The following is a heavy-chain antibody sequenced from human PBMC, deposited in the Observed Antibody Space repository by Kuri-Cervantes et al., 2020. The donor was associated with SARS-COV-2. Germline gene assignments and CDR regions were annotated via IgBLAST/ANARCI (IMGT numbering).Heavy chain of an antibody. V-gene: IGHV4-34*01. J-gene: IGHJ6*03. CDR2: INHSGGT. Sequence: SQTLSLTCAVFGGSFSGYYWSWIRQSPGKGLEWIGKINHSGGTNYNPSLSSRVTISVDMSKNQFSLRLSSVTAADTAMYYCARAQYSSSWSEGYYYYMDVWGKGTTVTVSS. CDR1: GGSFSGYY. D-gene: IGHD6-13*01. CDR3: ARAQYSSSWSEGYYYYMDV.